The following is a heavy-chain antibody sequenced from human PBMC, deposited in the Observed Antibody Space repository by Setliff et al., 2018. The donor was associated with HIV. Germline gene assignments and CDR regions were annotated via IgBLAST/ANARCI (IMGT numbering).Heavy chain of an antibody. CDR2: IIPIFGTA. Sequence: RASVKVSCKASGGTFSSYAISWVRQAPGQGLEWMGGIIPIFGTANYAQKFQGRVTITADTSTDTAYMELSSLRSEDTAVYFCARGTTATDYYYYMDVWGKGTSVTVSS. V-gene: IGHV1-69*06. CDR3: ARGTTATDYYYYMDV. CDR1: GGTFSSYA. J-gene: IGHJ6*03. D-gene: IGHD4-17*01.